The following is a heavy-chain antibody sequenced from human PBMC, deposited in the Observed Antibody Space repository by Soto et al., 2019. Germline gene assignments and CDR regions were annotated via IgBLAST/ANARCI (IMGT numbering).Heavy chain of an antibody. CDR1: GYTFTSYA. J-gene: IGHJ4*02. CDR2: INAGNGNT. Sequence: ASVKVSCKASGYTFTSYAMHWVRQAPGQRLEWMGWINAGNGNTKYSQKFQGRVTITRDTSASTAYMELSRLRSEDTAVYYCARDLFCSSTSCYSDGGFYRGQGTLVTVS. D-gene: IGHD2-2*01. CDR3: ARDLFCSSTSCYSDGGFY. V-gene: IGHV1-3*01.